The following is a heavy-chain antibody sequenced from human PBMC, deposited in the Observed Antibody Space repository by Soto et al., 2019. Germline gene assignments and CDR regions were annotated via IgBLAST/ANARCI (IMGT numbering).Heavy chain of an antibody. CDR3: ATARSYDGHMVTSYHMDV. Sequence: QLAESGPGLVKPSETLSLTCTVSGDSVSSCCFYWAWIRQPPGKGLAWVGSIQYSGSTYNTWPPKSRVNIYGSTYKNQLSLRLTFVTAADTAVYQCATARSYDGHMVTSYHMDVWGEATPVTVSS. J-gene: IGHJ6*03. V-gene: IGHV4-39*01. D-gene: IGHD2-21*02. CDR1: GDSVSSCCFY. CDR2: IQYSGST.